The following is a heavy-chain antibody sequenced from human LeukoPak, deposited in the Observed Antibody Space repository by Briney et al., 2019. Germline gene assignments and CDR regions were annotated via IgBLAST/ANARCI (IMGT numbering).Heavy chain of an antibody. Sequence: PGGSLRLSCAASGFTFSSYSMNWVRQAPGKGLEWVSSISSSSSYIYYADSVKGRFTISRDNAKNSLYLQMNSLRAEDTAVYYCASRKASPRYFDWLYAFDIWGQGTMVTVSS. J-gene: IGHJ3*02. CDR3: ASRKASPRYFDWLYAFDI. CDR1: GFTFSSYS. D-gene: IGHD3-9*01. CDR2: ISSSSSYI. V-gene: IGHV3-21*01.